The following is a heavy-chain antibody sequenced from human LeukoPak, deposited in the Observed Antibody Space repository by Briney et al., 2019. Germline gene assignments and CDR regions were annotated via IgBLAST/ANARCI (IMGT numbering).Heavy chain of an antibody. D-gene: IGHD6-13*01. CDR3: ARGRSSSHNYYFDY. CDR1: GFTFSTYS. Sequence: NPGGSLRLSCAASGFTFSTYSMNWVRQAPGKGLECVSSINSISSHIYYAESVKGRFTMSRDNAKNSLYLQMNSLRAEDTAVYYCARGRSSSHNYYFDYWGQGTLVTVS. J-gene: IGHJ4*02. V-gene: IGHV3-21*01. CDR2: INSISSHI.